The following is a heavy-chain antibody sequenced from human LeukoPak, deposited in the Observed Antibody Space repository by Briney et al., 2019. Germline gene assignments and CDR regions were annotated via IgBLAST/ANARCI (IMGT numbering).Heavy chain of an antibody. CDR1: GGSISSGSYY. J-gene: IGHJ4*02. V-gene: IGHV4-61*02. CDR2: IYTSGST. Sequence: SETLSLTCTVSGGSISSGSYYWSWIRQPAGKGPEWIGRIYTSGSTNYNPSLKSRVTISVDTSKNQFSLKLSSVTAADTAVYYCARESYYYDSSGPEPLFDYWGQGTLVTVSS. CDR3: ARESYYYDSSGPEPLFDY. D-gene: IGHD3-22*01.